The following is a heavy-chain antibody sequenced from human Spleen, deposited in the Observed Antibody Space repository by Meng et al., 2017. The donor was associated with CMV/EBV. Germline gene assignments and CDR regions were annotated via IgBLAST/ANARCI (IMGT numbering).Heavy chain of an antibody. CDR2: MYYSGST. CDR3: ATWLLPNWFDP. Sequence: SETLSLTCTVSGGSISSSSYYWGWIRQPPGKGLEWIGSMYYSGSTYYNPSLKSRVTISVDTSKNQFSLKLSSVTAADTAVYYCATWLLPNWFDPWGQGTLVTVSS. J-gene: IGHJ5*02. V-gene: IGHV4-39*01. D-gene: IGHD3-22*01. CDR1: GGSISSSSYY.